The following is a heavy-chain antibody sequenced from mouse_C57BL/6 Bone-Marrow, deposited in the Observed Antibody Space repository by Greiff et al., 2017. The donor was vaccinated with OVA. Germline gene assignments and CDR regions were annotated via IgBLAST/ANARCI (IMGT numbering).Heavy chain of an antibody. CDR2: IWRGGST. CDR1: GFSLTSYG. D-gene: IGHD2-3*01. J-gene: IGHJ4*01. V-gene: IGHV2-5*01. Sequence: VQLVESGPGLVQPSQSLSITCTVSGFSLTSYGVHWVRQSPGKGLEWLGVIWRGGSTDYNAAFMSRLSITKDNSKSQVFFKMNSLQADDTAIYYCAKKRGYSYAMDYWGQGTSVTVSS. CDR3: AKKRGYSYAMDY.